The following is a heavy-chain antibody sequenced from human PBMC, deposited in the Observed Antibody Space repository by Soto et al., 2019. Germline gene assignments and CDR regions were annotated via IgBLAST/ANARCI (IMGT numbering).Heavy chain of an antibody. CDR1: GFTFSSYS. D-gene: IGHD6-6*01. V-gene: IGHV3-21*01. CDR2: ISSSSNYI. Sequence: EVQLVESGGGLVKPGGSLRLSCAASGFTFSSYSMNWVRQAPGKGLEWVSSISSSSNYIYYADSVNGRFTISKDNAKNSLYLQMKSLRAEDTAVYYCASLPLAARPHEQNYYYGMDVWGQGTTVTVSS. CDR3: ASLPLAARPHEQNYYYGMDV. J-gene: IGHJ6*02.